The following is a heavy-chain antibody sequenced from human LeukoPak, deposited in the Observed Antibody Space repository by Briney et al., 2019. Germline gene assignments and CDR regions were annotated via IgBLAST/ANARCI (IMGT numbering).Heavy chain of an antibody. CDR1: GGSISSGGYY. D-gene: IGHD1-26*01. J-gene: IGHJ4*02. CDR2: IYYSGST. V-gene: IGHV4-31*03. Sequence: SQTLSLTCTVSGGSISSGGYYWSWIRQHPGNGLEWIGYIYYSGSTYYNPSLKSRVTISVDTSKNQFSLKLSSVTAADTAVYYCARAAHSVGATPGFDYWGQGTLVTVSS. CDR3: ARAAHSVGATPGFDY.